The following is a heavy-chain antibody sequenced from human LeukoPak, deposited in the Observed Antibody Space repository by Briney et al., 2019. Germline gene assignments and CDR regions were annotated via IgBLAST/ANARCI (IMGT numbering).Heavy chain of an antibody. V-gene: IGHV1-8*03. CDR3: ARGPEWELLLSYDY. D-gene: IGHD1-26*01. CDR2: MNPNSGNT. Sequence: GASVKVSCKASGYTFTSYDINWVRQATGQGLEWMGWMNPNSGNTGYAQKFQGRVTITRDTSASTAYMELSSLRSEDTAVYYCARGPEWELLLSYDYWGQGTLVTVSS. CDR1: GYTFTSYD. J-gene: IGHJ4*02.